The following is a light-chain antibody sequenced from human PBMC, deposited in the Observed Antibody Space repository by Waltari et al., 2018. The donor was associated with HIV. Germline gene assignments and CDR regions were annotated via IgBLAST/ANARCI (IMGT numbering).Light chain of an antibody. CDR1: QSLLYYNGYNY. CDR3: MQALHSPMLT. J-gene: IGKJ4*01. V-gene: IGKV2-28*01. CDR2: LGS. Sequence: EIVVTQSPLSLPVTPGEPASISCRSSQSLLYYNGYNYLDWYLQRPGQSPQLLIYLGSNRASGVPDRFIGSGSGTDFTLKISRVEAEDVGVYYCMQALHSPMLTFGGGTKVEIK.